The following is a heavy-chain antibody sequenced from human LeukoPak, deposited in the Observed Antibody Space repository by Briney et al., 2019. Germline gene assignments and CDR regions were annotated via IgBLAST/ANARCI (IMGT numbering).Heavy chain of an antibody. J-gene: IGHJ3*02. D-gene: IGHD1-14*01. V-gene: IGHV4-61*01. CDR3: AYNRNRIIDTFDI. CDR1: GDSVSSGSYY. Sequence: PSETLSLTCTVSGDSVSSGSYYWSWIRQPPGKGLEWIGYIYYSGSTNSNPSLKSRVTISVDTSKTQFSLRLSFVASADTAVYYCAYNRNRIIDTFDIWGQGTMVTVSS. CDR2: IYYSGST.